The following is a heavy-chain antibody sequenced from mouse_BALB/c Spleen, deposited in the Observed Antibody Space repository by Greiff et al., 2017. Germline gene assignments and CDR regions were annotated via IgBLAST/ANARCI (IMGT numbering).Heavy chain of an antibody. CDR2: ISSGGST. Sequence: EVQVVESGGGLVKPGGSLKLSCAASGFTFSSYAMSWVRQTPEKRLEWVASISSGGSTYYPDSVKGRFTISRDNARNILYLQMSSLRSEDTAMYYCARRGDAMDYWGQGTSVTVSS. CDR3: ARRGDAMDY. V-gene: IGHV5-6-5*01. J-gene: IGHJ4*01. CDR1: GFTFSSYA.